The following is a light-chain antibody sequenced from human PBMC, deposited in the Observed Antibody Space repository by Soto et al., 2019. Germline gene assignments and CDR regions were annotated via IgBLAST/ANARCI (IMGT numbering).Light chain of an antibody. Sequence: EIVMTQSPATLSVSPGERAIFSCRASQSVDSKLAWYQQKLGQAPRLLIYDASTRATGIPARFSGSGSGTEFTLTISSLRSEDFATYYCQQYYVWNTFGGGTKV. CDR1: QSVDSK. J-gene: IGKJ4*01. CDR3: QQYYVWNT. CDR2: DAS. V-gene: IGKV3D-15*01.